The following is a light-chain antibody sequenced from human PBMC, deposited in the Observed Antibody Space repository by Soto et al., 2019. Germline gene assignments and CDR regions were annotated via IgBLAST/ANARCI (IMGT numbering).Light chain of an antibody. J-gene: IGLJ3*02. CDR2: EVS. Sequence: QSALTQPPSASGSPGQSVTISCTGTSSDVGAYKYVSGYQQYPGKAPKLMIYEVSKRHSVVPDRFSGSKSGNTASQTVSGLQAEDDADYYGTSYAGSNIWVFGGGTKLTVL. CDR1: SSDVGAYKY. V-gene: IGLV2-8*01. CDR3: TSYAGSNIWV.